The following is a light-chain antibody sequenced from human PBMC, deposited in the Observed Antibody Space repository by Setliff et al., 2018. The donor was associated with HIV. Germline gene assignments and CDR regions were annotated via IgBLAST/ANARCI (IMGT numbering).Light chain of an antibody. Sequence: QSVLTQPASVSGSLGQSITISCTGSSSDVGGYNYVSWYQQHPGKAPKLMIYDVSQRPSGVSDRFSGSKSGITASLTISGLQPEDESDYYCSSYTASSTLVFGGGTKVTVL. CDR1: SSDVGGYNY. CDR2: DVS. CDR3: SSYTASSTLV. V-gene: IGLV2-14*03. J-gene: IGLJ3*02.